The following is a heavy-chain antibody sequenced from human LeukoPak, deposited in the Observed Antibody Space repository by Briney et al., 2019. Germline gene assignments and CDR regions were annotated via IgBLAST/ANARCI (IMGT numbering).Heavy chain of an antibody. D-gene: IGHD6-19*01. Sequence: SETLSLTCTVSGGSISSYYWSWIRQPAGKGLEWIGRIYTSGSTNYNPSHKSRVTISVDKSKNQFSLKLSSVTAADTAVYYCARAGARQWLFDYWGQGTLVTVSS. CDR3: ARAGARQWLFDY. V-gene: IGHV4-4*07. CDR2: IYTSGST. CDR1: GGSISSYY. J-gene: IGHJ4*02.